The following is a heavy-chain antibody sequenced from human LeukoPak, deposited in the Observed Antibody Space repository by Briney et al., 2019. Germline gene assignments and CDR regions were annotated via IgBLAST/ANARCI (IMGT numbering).Heavy chain of an antibody. CDR2: IYHSGST. D-gene: IGHD3-22*01. CDR3: ARCYYDGGEGGNWFDP. Sequence: SETLSLTCTVSGYSITSGHYWGWIRQPPGKGLEWIGSIYHSGSTFYNPSLKSRVTISVDPSKNQFSLKLSSVTAADTAVYYCARCYYDGGEGGNWFDPWGQGTLVTVSS. CDR1: GYSITSGHY. V-gene: IGHV4-38-2*02. J-gene: IGHJ5*02.